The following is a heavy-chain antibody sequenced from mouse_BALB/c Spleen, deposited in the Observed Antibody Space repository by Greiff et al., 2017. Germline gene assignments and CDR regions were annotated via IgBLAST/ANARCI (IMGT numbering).Heavy chain of an antibody. CDR1: GFSLTSYG. J-gene: IGHJ3*01. CDR2: IWAGGST. D-gene: IGHD2-14*01. V-gene: IGHV2-9*02. Sequence: VKLVESGPGLVAPSQSLSITCTVSGFSLTSYGVHWVRQPPGKGLEWLGVIWAGGSTNYNSALMSRLSISKDNSKSQVFLKMNRLQTDDTAMYYCARDRDRYDESWFAYWGQGTLVTVSA. CDR3: ARDRDRYDESWFAY.